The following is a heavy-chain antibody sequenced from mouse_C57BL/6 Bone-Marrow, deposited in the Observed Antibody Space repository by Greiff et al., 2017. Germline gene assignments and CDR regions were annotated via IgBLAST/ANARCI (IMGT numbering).Heavy chain of an antibody. V-gene: IGHV1-61*01. CDR3: ARPYGSPSYWYFDV. D-gene: IGHD1-1*01. J-gene: IGHJ1*03. CDR1: GYTFTSYW. Sequence: QVQLKQPGAELVRPGSSVKLSCKASGYTFTSYWMDWVKQRPGQGLEWIGNIYPSYSETHYNQKFKDKATLTVDKSSSTAYMQLSSLTSEDSAVYDCARPYGSPSYWYFDVWGTGTTVTVSS. CDR2: IYPSYSET.